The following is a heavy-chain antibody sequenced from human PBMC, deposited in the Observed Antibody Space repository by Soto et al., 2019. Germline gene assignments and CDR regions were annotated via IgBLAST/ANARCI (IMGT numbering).Heavy chain of an antibody. Sequence: SVKVSCKASGFTFTSSAVQWVRQARGQRLEWIGWIVVGSGNTNYAQKFQGRVTITADESTSTAYMELSSLRSEDTAVYYCASALGYCSSTSCPDPYYYYYGMDVWGQGTTVTVSS. CDR2: IVVGSGNT. J-gene: IGHJ6*02. CDR3: ASALGYCSSTSCPDPYYYYYGMDV. D-gene: IGHD2-2*01. CDR1: GFTFTSSA. V-gene: IGHV1-58*01.